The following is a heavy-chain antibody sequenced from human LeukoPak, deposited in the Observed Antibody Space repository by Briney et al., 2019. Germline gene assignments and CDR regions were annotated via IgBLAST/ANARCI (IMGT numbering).Heavy chain of an antibody. CDR1: GFTFSSYS. J-gene: IGHJ3*02. V-gene: IGHV3-21*04. D-gene: IGHD1-26*01. Sequence: PGGSLRLSCAASGFTFSSYSMNWVRQAPGKGLEWVSSISSSSSYIYYADSVKGRFTISRDNAKNTLYLQMNSLRAEDTAVYYCAKRGGDSGSYYGNDAFDIWGQGTMVTVSS. CDR2: ISSSSSYI. CDR3: AKRGGDSGSYYGNDAFDI.